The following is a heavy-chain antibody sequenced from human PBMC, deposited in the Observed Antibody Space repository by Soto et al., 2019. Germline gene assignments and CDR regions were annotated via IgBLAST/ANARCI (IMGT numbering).Heavy chain of an antibody. CDR1: GYTFTSYY. J-gene: IGHJ4*01. CDR3: ARSGSGGSFPYYFDY. D-gene: IGHD2-15*01. V-gene: IGHV1-46*03. CDR2: INPSGGST. Sequence: QVQLVQSGAEVKKPGASVKVSCKASGYTFTSYYMHWVRQAPGQGLEWMGIINPSGGSTSYAQKFQGRVTMTRDTSTSTVYMELSSLRSEDTAVYYCARSGSGGSFPYYFDYWGHGTLVTVSS.